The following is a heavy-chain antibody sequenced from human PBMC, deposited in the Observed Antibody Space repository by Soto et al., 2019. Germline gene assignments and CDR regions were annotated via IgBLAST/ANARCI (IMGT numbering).Heavy chain of an antibody. Sequence: ASVKVSCKASGYTFTSYGISWVRQAPGQGLEWMGWISAYNGNTNYAQKLQGRVTMATDTSTSTAYMELRSLRSDDTAVYYCARDTTISYREGFDPWGQGTLVTVSS. V-gene: IGHV1-18*01. D-gene: IGHD3-3*01. CDR2: ISAYNGNT. CDR3: ARDTTISYREGFDP. CDR1: GYTFTSYG. J-gene: IGHJ5*02.